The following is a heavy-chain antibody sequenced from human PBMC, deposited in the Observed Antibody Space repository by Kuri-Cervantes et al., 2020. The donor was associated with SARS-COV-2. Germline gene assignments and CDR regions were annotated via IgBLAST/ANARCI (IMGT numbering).Heavy chain of an antibody. CDR3: ASGGYSYGWPSMAYCGGDCYSGFVY. D-gene: IGHD2-21*01. V-gene: IGHV1-69*05. Sequence: SVKVSCKASGGTFSSYAISWVRQAPGQGLEWMGRIIPIFGTANYAQKFQGRVTITTDESTSKAYMELSSLRSEDTAVYYCASGGYSYGWPSMAYCGGDCYSGFVYWGQGTLVTVSS. CDR2: IIPIFGTA. CDR1: GGTFSSYA. J-gene: IGHJ4*02.